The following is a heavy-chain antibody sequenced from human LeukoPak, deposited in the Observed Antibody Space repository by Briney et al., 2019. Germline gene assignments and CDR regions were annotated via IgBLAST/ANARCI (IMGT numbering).Heavy chain of an antibody. CDR2: INPNSGGT. CDR1: GYTFTGYY. CDR3: ARDRGYCSSTSCYTSWSYYMDV. Sequence: ASVKVSCKASGYTFTGYYMHWVRQAPGQGLEWMGWINPNSGGTNYAQKFQGRVTMTRDTSISTAYMELSRLRSDDTAVYYCARDRGYCSSTSCYTSWSYYMDVWGKGTTVTVSS. V-gene: IGHV1-2*02. J-gene: IGHJ6*03. D-gene: IGHD2-2*02.